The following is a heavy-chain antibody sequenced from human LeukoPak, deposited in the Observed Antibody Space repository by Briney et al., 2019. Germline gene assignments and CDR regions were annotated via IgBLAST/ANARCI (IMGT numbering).Heavy chain of an antibody. V-gene: IGHV3-48*04. CDR1: GFSFSSYA. D-gene: IGHD6-19*01. CDR3: ARVEIAVAGTRWANWFDP. J-gene: IGHJ5*02. CDR2: ISSSGSTI. Sequence: GGSLRLSCAASGFSFSSYAMSWVRQAPGKGLEWVSSISSSGSTIYYADSVKGRFTISRDSAKNSLYLQMNSLRAEDTAVYYCARVEIAVAGTRWANWFDPWGQGTLVTASS.